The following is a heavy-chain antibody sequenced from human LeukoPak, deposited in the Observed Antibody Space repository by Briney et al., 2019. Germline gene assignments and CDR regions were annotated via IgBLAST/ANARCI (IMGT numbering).Heavy chain of an antibody. CDR2: IYTSGST. Sequence: ASETLSLTCTVSGGSISYFYWSWIRQPAGKGLEWIGRIYTSGSTNYNPSLKSRVTMSVDTSKKQFSLKLSSVTAADTAVYYCVRGRYSSGWFKDKNWFDPWGQGIPVTVSS. V-gene: IGHV4-4*07. CDR1: GGSISYFY. J-gene: IGHJ5*02. D-gene: IGHD6-19*01. CDR3: VRGRYSSGWFKDKNWFDP.